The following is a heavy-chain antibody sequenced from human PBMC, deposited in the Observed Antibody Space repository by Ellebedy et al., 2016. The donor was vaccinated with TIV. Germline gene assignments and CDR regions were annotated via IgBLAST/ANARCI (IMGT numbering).Heavy chain of an antibody. CDR2: IYHSGST. CDR1: GGPFSRSNYY. D-gene: IGHD5-12*01. Sequence: GSLRLSXNVSGGPFSRSNYYWGWIRQSPEKGLEWIGSIYHSGSTYYNPSLKSRLTISLDTTKNQFSLRLDSVTAADTAVYYCASSPSGYEIPYWGQGTLVTVSS. J-gene: IGHJ4*02. V-gene: IGHV4-39*07. CDR3: ASSPSGYEIPY.